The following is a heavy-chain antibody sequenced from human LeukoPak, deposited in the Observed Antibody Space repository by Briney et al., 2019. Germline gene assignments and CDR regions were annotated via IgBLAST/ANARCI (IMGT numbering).Heavy chain of an antibody. J-gene: IGHJ4*02. CDR2: IKCDSGGT. V-gene: IGHV1-2*02. CDR3: ARNHLSGLYSPPEWADY. Sequence: ASVKVSCKASGYTFTAYYMHWVRQAPGQGLEWMGWIKCDSGGTEYSRNYRGRVTMTRDTSISTAYMELTRLTSDDTAVYYCARNHLSGLYSPPEWADYWGQGTLVTVSS. D-gene: IGHD1-14*01. CDR1: GYTFTAYY.